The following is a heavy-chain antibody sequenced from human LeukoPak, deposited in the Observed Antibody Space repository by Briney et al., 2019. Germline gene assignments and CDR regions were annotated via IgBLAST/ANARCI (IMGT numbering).Heavy chain of an antibody. Sequence: ASVKVSCKASGYTFTGYYMHWVRQAPGQGLEWMGWINPNSGGTNYAQKFQGRVIMTRDTSISTAYMELSRLRSDDTAVYYCARTYYDSSGYYYPPLSYFDYWGQGTLVTVSS. J-gene: IGHJ4*02. CDR3: ARTYYDSSGYYYPPLSYFDY. CDR1: GYTFTGYY. V-gene: IGHV1-2*02. D-gene: IGHD3-22*01. CDR2: INPNSGGT.